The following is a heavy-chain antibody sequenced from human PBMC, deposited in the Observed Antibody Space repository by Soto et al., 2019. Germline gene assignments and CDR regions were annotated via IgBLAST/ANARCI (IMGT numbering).Heavy chain of an antibody. D-gene: IGHD6-13*01. CDR3: ARDFEQL. J-gene: IGHJ4*02. Sequence: GESLKISCAASGFTFSSFGMNWVRQAPGKGLEWVSFISSSSSYIYYADSVKGRFTISRDNAKNSLYLQLNSLRAEDTAVYYCARDFEQLWGQGTLVTVSS. V-gene: IGHV3-21*01. CDR2: ISSSSSYI. CDR1: GFTFSSFG.